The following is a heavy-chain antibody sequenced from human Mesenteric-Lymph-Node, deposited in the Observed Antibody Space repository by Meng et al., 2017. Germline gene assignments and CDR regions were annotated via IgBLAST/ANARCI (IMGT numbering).Heavy chain of an antibody. V-gene: IGHV3-30*04. J-gene: IGHJ4*02. CDR3: ARGTGYYYAKGFDY. Sequence: GGSLRLSCAASGFTFSSYAMHWVRQAPGKGLEWVAVISYDGSNKYYADSVKGRFTISRDNSKNTLYLQMNSLRAEDTAVYYCARGTGYYYAKGFDYWGQGTLVTVSS. CDR1: GFTFSSYA. CDR2: ISYDGSNK. D-gene: IGHD3-22*01.